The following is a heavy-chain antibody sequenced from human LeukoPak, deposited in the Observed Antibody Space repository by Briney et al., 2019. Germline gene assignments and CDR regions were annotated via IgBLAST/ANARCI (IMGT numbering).Heavy chain of an antibody. CDR2: ISASGGST. D-gene: IGHD3-22*01. Sequence: PGGSLRLSCAASGFTFSSSAMSWVRQVPGKGLEWVSGISASGGSTYYADSVKGRFTISRDNSKNTLYLQLNSLRTEDTAIYYCAKDLTYYYDSTGYYFDYWGQGTLVTVSS. CDR3: AKDLTYYYDSTGYYFDY. CDR1: GFTFSSSA. J-gene: IGHJ4*02. V-gene: IGHV3-23*01.